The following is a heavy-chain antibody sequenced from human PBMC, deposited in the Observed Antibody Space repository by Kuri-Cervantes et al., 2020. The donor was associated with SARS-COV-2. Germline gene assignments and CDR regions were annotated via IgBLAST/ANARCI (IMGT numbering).Heavy chain of an antibody. J-gene: IGHJ4*02. CDR1: GFTFSSYA. V-gene: IGHV3-23*01. CDR2: ISGSGGST. CDR3: AKVGLGYDFWSGYYEVAAAGSLDY. D-gene: IGHD3-3*01. Sequence: LTCAASGFTFSSYAMSWVRQAPGKGLEWVSAISGSGGSTYYADSVKGRFTISRDNSKNTLYLQMSSLRAEDTAVYYCAKVGLGYDFWSGYYEVAAAGSLDYWGQGTLVTVSS.